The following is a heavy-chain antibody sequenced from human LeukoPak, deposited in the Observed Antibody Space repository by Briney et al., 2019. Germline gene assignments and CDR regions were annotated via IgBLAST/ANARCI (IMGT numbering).Heavy chain of an antibody. J-gene: IGHJ3*02. D-gene: IGHD3-22*01. V-gene: IGHV1-69*05. CDR3: ARRSDSSGYYLSDAFDI. Sequence: GASVKVSCKASGGTFSSYAISWVRQAPGQGLEWMGGIIPIFGTANYAQKFQGRVTITTDESTSTAYMELSSLRSEDTAVYYCARRSDSSGYYLSDAFDIGGQGTMVTVSS. CDR1: GGTFSSYA. CDR2: IIPIFGTA.